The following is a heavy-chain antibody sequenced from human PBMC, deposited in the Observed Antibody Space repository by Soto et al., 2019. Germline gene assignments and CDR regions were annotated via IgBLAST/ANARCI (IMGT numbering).Heavy chain of an antibody. V-gene: IGHV1-69*06. J-gene: IGHJ6*02. CDR3: ARDEDQLLLYYCYGMDV. D-gene: IGHD2-2*01. CDR2: IIPIFGTA. Sequence: QVQLVQSGAEVKKPGSSVKVSCKASGGTFSSYAISWVRQAPGQGLEWMGGIIPIFGTANYAQKFQGRVTITADKSTSTAYMELSSLRSEDTAVYYCARDEDQLLLYYCYGMDVWGQGTTVTVSS. CDR1: GGTFSSYA.